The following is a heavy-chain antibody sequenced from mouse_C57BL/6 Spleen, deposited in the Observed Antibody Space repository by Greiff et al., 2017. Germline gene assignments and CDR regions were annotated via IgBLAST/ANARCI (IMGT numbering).Heavy chain of an antibody. CDR1: GFTFSDYY. J-gene: IGHJ4*01. CDR2: INYDGSST. D-gene: IGHD1-1*01. Sequence: EVMLVESEGGLVQPGSSMKLSCTASGFTFSDYYMAWVRQVPEKGLEWVANINYDGSSTYYLDSLKSRFIISRDNAKNILYLQMSSLKSEDTATYYCARETTVVATDYAMDYWGQGTSVTVSS. CDR3: ARETTVVATDYAMDY. V-gene: IGHV5-16*01.